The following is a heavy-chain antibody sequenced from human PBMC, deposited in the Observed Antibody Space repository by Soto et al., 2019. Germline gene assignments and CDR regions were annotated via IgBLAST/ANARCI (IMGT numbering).Heavy chain of an antibody. CDR3: AKDRRSVAARPICDY. V-gene: IGHV3-23*01. CDR2: ISGSGGST. J-gene: IGHJ4*02. Sequence: GGSLRLSCAASGFTFSSYAMSWVRHAPGKGLEWVSAISGSGGSTYYADSVKGRFTISRDNAKYTLYLQMTSLSAEDTAVYYCAKDRRSVAARPICDYWGQGTLVTVSS. D-gene: IGHD6-6*01. CDR1: GFTFSSYA.